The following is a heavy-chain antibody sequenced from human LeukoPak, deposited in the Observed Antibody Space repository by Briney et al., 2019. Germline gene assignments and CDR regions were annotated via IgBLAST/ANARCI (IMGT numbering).Heavy chain of an antibody. Sequence: GGSLRLSCAAAGFTFSSYEMNWVRQAPGKGLEWVSYISSSGSTIYYADSVKGRFTISRDNAKNSLYLQMNSLRAEDTAVYYCARDSVFTLDYWGQGTLVTVSS. V-gene: IGHV3-48*03. D-gene: IGHD2-21*01. J-gene: IGHJ4*02. CDR2: ISSSGSTI. CDR3: ARDSVFTLDY. CDR1: GFTFSSYE.